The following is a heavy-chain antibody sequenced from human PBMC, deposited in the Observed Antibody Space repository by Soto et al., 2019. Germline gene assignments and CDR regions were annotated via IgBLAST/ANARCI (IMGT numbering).Heavy chain of an antibody. CDR3: ARANIIAAADQGFDY. V-gene: IGHV3-53*01. D-gene: IGHD6-13*01. J-gene: IGHJ4*02. CDR2: IYSGGST. CDR1: GFTVSSNY. Sequence: GGSLRLSCAASGFTVSSNYMSWVRQAPGKGLEWVSVIYSGGSTYYADSVKGRFTISRDNSKNTLYLQMNSLRAEDTAVYYCARANIIAAADQGFDYWGQGTLVTVSS.